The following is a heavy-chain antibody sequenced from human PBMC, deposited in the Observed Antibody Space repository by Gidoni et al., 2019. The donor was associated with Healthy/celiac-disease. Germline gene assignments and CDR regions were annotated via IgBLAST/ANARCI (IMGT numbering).Heavy chain of an antibody. CDR2: IYYSGST. CDR1: GGSISSSSYY. D-gene: IGHD3-22*01. Sequence: QLQLQESGPGLVKPSETLSLTCTVSGGSISSSSYYWGWIRQPPGKGLEWIGSIYYSGSTYYNPSLKSRVTISVDTSKNQFSLKLSSVTAADTAVYYCARHTSPLAGYYWDWFDPWGQGTLVTVSS. V-gene: IGHV4-39*01. CDR3: ARHTSPLAGYYWDWFDP. J-gene: IGHJ5*02.